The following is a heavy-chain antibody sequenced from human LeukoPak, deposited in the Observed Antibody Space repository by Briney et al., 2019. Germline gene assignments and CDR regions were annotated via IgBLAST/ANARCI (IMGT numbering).Heavy chain of an antibody. CDR3: AKGSSSRFYYYMAV. Sequence: GGSLRLSCAASGFTFSNFAMTWVRQAPGKGLEQVAGISGSAGSTNYADSVKGRFTISRDNSKSTLYLQMTNLRVGDTAVYYCAKGSSSRFYYYMAVWGKGTTVTVSS. CDR1: GFTFSNFA. V-gene: IGHV3-23*01. J-gene: IGHJ6*03. D-gene: IGHD4-17*01. CDR2: ISGSAGST.